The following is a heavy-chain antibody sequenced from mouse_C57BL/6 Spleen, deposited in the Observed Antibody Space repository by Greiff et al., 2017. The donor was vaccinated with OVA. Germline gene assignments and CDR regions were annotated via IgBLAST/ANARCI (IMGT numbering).Heavy chain of an antibody. CDR3: ARHDDYPFDY. V-gene: IGHV5-9*01. D-gene: IGHD2-4*01. Sequence: EVKVEESGGGLVKPGGSLKLSCAASGFTFSSYTMSWVRQTPEKRLEWVATISGGGGNTYYPDSVKGRFTISRDNAKNTLYLQMSSLRSEDTALYYCARHDDYPFDYWGQGTTLTVSS. CDR2: ISGGGGNT. CDR1: GFTFSSYT. J-gene: IGHJ2*01.